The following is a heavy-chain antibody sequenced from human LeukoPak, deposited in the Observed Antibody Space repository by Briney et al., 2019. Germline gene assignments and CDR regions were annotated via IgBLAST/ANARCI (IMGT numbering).Heavy chain of an antibody. CDR3: ARTMDAYNGGGFEY. CDR1: WFSLSTSGMC. D-gene: IGHD5-24*01. J-gene: IGHJ4*02. Sequence: SGPALVKPTQTLTLTCTFSWFSLSTSGMCVTWIRQPPGKALEWLARIDWDDDKYYSKSLKTRLTISKDTSKNQVVLTMTNMDPVDTATYYCARTMDAYNGGGFEYWGQGTLVTVSS. CDR2: IDWDDDK. V-gene: IGHV2-70*11.